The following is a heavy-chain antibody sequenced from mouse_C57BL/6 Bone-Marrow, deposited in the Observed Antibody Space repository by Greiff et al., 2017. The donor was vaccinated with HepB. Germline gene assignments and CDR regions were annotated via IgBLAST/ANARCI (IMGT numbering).Heavy chain of an antibody. CDR3: ASEYYYDRAY. CDR1: RYSITSGYY. Sequence: EVQLKQSGPGLVLPSQSLSLTCTVPRYSITSGYYWNWIRQLPGNKLEWLGYISYDGSNNYNPSLKNRISITRDTSKHQFFLKLNSVTTEDTATYYCASEYYYDRAYWGQGTLVTVSA. CDR2: ISYDGSN. V-gene: IGHV3-6*01. J-gene: IGHJ3*01. D-gene: IGHD2-4*01.